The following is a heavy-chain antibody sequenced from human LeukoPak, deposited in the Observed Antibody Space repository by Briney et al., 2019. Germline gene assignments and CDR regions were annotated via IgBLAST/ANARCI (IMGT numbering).Heavy chain of an antibody. CDR3: ARDLGYYASSAN. D-gene: IGHD3-22*01. CDR2: IYSSGST. CDR1: GFTVNNNY. Sequence: PGGSLRLSCAASGFTVNNNYMSWVRQAPGKGLEWVSVIYSSGSTYYADSVKGRSTISRDISKNSLYLQMTSLRAEDTAVYYCARDLGYYASSANWGQGTLVTVSS. J-gene: IGHJ4*02. V-gene: IGHV3-53*01.